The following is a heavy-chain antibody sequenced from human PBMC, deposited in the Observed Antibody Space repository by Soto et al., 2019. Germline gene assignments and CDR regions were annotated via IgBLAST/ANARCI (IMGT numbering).Heavy chain of an antibody. CDR3: ARGGAPPIYDMLTGYHQLNNWFDP. D-gene: IGHD3-9*01. V-gene: IGHV3-33*01. CDR1: GFTFSSYG. J-gene: IGHJ5*02. CDR2: IWYDGSNK. Sequence: GGSLRLSCAASGFTFSSYGMHWVRQAPGKGLEWVAVIWYDGSNKYYADSVKGRFTISRDNSKNTLYLQMNSLRAEDTAVYYCARGGAPPIYDMLTGYHQLNNWFDPWGQGTLVTVSS.